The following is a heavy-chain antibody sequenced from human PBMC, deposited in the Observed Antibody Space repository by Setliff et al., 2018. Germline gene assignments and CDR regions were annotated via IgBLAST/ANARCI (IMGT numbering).Heavy chain of an antibody. CDR3: ARDGDYFGSGNRFDP. J-gene: IGHJ5*02. CDR2: ISYSGKT. CDR1: GYSISSGYY. Sequence: SETLSLTCAVSGYSISSGYYWSWVRQPPGKGLEWLGYISYSGKTNYNPSLKSRVTMSVDTSKNQFSLKVDSVTAADTAMYYCARDGDYFGSGNRFDPWGQGTLVTVSS. D-gene: IGHD3-10*01. V-gene: IGHV4-61*01.